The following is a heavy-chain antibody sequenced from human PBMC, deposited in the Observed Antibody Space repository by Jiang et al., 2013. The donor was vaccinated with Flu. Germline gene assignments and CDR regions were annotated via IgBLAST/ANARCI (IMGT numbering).Heavy chain of an antibody. J-gene: IGHJ2*01. D-gene: IGHD3-10*01. CDR2: INHSGST. CDR1: GGSFSGYY. Sequence: LLKPSETLSLTCAVYGGSFSGYYWSWIRQPPGKGLEWIGEINHSGSTNYNPSLKSRVTISVDTSKNQFSLKLSSVTAADTAVYYCARGVRYYYGSGSHTPYWYFDLWGRGTLVTVSS. CDR3: ARGVRYYYGSGSHTPYWYFDL. V-gene: IGHV4-34*01.